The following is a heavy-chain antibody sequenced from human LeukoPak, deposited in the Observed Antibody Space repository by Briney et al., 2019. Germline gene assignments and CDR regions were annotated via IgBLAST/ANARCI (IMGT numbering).Heavy chain of an antibody. V-gene: IGHV3-53*05. D-gene: IGHD1-26*01. J-gene: IGHJ4*02. CDR2: LYHGGST. CDR1: GFTVSTNY. Sequence: GGSLRLSCAASGFTVSTNYMSWVRQAPGKGLEWVSVLYHGGSTYYADSVKGRFTISRDNSKNTLYLQMNSLRAEDTAVYYCAKRAESGSYKYVDYWGQGTLVTVSS. CDR3: AKRAESGSYKYVDY.